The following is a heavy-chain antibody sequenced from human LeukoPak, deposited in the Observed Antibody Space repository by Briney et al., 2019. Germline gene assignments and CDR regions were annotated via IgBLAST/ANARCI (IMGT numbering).Heavy chain of an antibody. V-gene: IGHV4-59*01. CDR3: ARHHCRSTSCYIFDY. J-gene: IGHJ4*02. Sequence: SETLSLNCTVSGGSISSYYWSWIRQPPGKGLEWIGNIYYSGSTNYNPSLKSRVTISVDTSKNQFSLKLSSVTAADTAVYYCARHHCRSTSCYIFDYWGQGTLVTVSS. CDR1: GGSISSYY. D-gene: IGHD2-2*02. CDR2: IYYSGST.